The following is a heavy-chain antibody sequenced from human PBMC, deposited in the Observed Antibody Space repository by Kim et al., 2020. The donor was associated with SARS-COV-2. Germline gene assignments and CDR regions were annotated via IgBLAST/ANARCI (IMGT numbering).Heavy chain of an antibody. CDR1: GFTFSSYG. CDR3: ARDTGYSSGWYSRYYYYMDV. D-gene: IGHD6-19*01. V-gene: IGHV3-33*01. Sequence: GGSLRLSCAASGFTFSSYGMHWVRQAPGKGLEWVAVMWYDGSNKYYADSVKGRFTISRDNSKNTLYLQMNSLRAEDTAVYYCARDTGYSSGWYSRYYYYMDVWGKGTTVTVSS. J-gene: IGHJ6*03. CDR2: MWYDGSNK.